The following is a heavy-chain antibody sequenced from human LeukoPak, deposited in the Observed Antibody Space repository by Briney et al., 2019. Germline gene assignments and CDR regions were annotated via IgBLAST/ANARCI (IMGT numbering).Heavy chain of an antibody. CDR3: ARGGDYDYVWGSYRYIDFDY. V-gene: IGHV3-48*03. CDR1: GFTFSSYE. J-gene: IGHJ4*02. D-gene: IGHD3-16*02. Sequence: PGGSLRLSCAASGFTFSSYEMNWVRQAPGKGLEWVSYISSSGSTIYYADSVKGRFTISRDNAKNSLYLQMNSQRAEDTAVYYCARGGDYDYVWGSYRYIDFDYWGQGTLVTVSS. CDR2: ISSSGSTI.